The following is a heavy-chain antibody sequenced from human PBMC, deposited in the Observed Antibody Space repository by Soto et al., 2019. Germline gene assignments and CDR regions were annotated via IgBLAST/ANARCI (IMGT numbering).Heavy chain of an antibody. CDR3: ARERGIAAADPFDY. CDR2: IIPIFGTA. V-gene: IGHV1-69*13. J-gene: IGHJ4*02. CDR1: GGTFSSYA. D-gene: IGHD6-13*01. Sequence: ASVKVSCKASGGTFSSYAISWVRQAPGQGLEWMGGIIPIFGTANYAQKFQGRVTITADESTSTAYMELSSLRSEDTAVYYCARERGIAAADPFDYWGQGTLVTVSS.